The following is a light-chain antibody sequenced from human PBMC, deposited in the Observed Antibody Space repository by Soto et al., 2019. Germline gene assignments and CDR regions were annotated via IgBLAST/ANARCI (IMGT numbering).Light chain of an antibody. CDR1: SSDVGGYNY. CDR2: DVS. V-gene: IGLV2-11*01. CDR3: CSYAGSYTWV. Sequence: QSALTQPRSVSGSPGQSVTISCTGTSSDVGGYNYVSWYQQHPGKAPKLMIYDVSKRPSGVPDRFSGSKSANTASLTISGLQAEDEADYYCCSYAGSYTWVFGGGTMVTVL. J-gene: IGLJ3*02.